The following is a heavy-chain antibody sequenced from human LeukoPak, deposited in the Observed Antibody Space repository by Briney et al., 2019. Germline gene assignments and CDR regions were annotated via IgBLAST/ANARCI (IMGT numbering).Heavy chain of an antibody. D-gene: IGHD2-2*01. CDR3: ARESLVAAATGAFDI. CDR1: GGSISSSNW. V-gene: IGHV4-4*02. J-gene: IGHJ3*02. CDR2: IYHTGST. Sequence: SGTLSLTCAVSGGSISSSNWWSWARQPPGEGLEWIGEIYHTGSTNYNPSLKSRVSISVDKSKNQFSLKLSSVTAADTAVYYCARESLVAAATGAFDIWGQGTMVTVSS.